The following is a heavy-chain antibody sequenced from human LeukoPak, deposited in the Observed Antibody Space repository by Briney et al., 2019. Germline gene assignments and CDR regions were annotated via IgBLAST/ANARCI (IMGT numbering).Heavy chain of an antibody. CDR1: GFTFSSYS. Sequence: GGSLRLSCAASGFTFSSYSMNWVRQAPGKGLEWVSSISSSSTYIYYSDSPKGRFTISRDNAGNSLYLQMNSLRAEDTAVYFCARVWSPPYTSSWPYYFDFWGQGALVTVSS. J-gene: IGHJ4*02. V-gene: IGHV3-21*01. CDR3: ARVWSPPYTSSWPYYFDF. D-gene: IGHD6-13*01. CDR2: ISSSSTYI.